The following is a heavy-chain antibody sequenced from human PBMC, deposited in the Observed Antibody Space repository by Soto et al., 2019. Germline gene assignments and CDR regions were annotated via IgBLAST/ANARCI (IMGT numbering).Heavy chain of an antibody. CDR2: IKGDGREK. CDR3: GRDEVRNGVGV. CDR1: GVTFTIYW. J-gene: IGHJ6*02. Sequence: PWGSLRLSCVASGVTFTIYWMSWVRQAPGKGLELVANIKGDGREKRYVDSVKGRLTIPRDNAKNSVYLQMNGLRVEDTALYYCGRDEVRNGVGVWGQGTTVTVSS. V-gene: IGHV3-7*01.